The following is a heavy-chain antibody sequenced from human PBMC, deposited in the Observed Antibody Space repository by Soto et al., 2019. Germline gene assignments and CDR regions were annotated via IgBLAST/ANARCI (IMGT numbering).Heavy chain of an antibody. Sequence: QVHLVESGGGLVKPGGSLRLSCAASGFTFSDYYMSWIRQAPGKGLEWISYISSHSTFTSYSDSVKGRFTISRDNAKNSLYLQMNTLRAEDTAVYCCARDLPDYDISAGDPREWGQGTLVTVSS. J-gene: IGHJ4*02. CDR2: ISSHSTFT. CDR3: ARDLPDYDISAGDPRE. CDR1: GFTFSDYY. V-gene: IGHV3-11*06. D-gene: IGHD3-9*01.